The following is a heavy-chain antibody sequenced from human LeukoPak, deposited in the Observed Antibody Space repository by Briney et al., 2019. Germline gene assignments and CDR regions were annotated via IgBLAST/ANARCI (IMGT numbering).Heavy chain of an antibody. D-gene: IGHD3-10*01. Sequence: SETLSLTCSVSGGSISSYYWSWIRQPPGKGLEWIGYSGNTNYNPSLKSRVTISVDTSKNQFSLKLSSVTAADTAVYYCARAQMVRGIIIKVFWYFDLWGRGTLVTVSS. CDR2: SGNT. CDR1: GGSISSYY. J-gene: IGHJ2*01. CDR3: ARAQMVRGIIIKVFWYFDL. V-gene: IGHV4-59*01.